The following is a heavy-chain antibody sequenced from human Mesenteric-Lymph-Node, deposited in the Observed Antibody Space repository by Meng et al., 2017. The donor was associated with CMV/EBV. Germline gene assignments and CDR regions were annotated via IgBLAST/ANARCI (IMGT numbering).Heavy chain of an antibody. CDR1: GFTFSSHA. CDR2: ISYDGRNK. Sequence: GGSLRLSCAASGFTFSSHAMHWVRQAPGKGLEWVAVISYDGRNKYYADSVKGRFTISRDNSKNSLYLQMNSLRAEDMALYYCAKDRLPLRFLEGLDVWGQGTTVTVSS. CDR3: AKDRLPLRFLEGLDV. V-gene: IGHV3-30*04. D-gene: IGHD3-3*01. J-gene: IGHJ6*02.